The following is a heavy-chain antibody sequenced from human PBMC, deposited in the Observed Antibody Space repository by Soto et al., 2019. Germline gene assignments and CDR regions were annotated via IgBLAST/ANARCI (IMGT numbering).Heavy chain of an antibody. CDR3: AVTRGGAHPHDI. J-gene: IGHJ3*02. V-gene: IGHV4-59*01. CDR1: GGPLSSFY. CDR2: IYYTGST. D-gene: IGHD2-21*02. Sequence: SETLSLTCNSSGGPLSSFYYSWIRQAPGKGLEWIGYIYYTGSTNYNPSLKSRVTMSVDASKNQFSLKLTSVTAADTAVYFCAVTRGGAHPHDIWGQGTMVTVSS.